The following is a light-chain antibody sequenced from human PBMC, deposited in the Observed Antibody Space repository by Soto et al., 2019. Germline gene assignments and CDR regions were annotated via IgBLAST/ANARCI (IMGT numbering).Light chain of an antibody. CDR1: QTLTNTY. CDR2: DAS. Sequence: DIVLTQSPGTLSLSPGARATLSCRASQTLTNTYLAWYQQQPGQAPRLLIFDASTKATGIPDMFSGSGSGTGYNLTISRLEPEDFAVYCCQRYGVSPKPVGQGTNVEGK. CDR3: QRYGVSPKP. V-gene: IGKV3-20*01. J-gene: IGKJ1*01.